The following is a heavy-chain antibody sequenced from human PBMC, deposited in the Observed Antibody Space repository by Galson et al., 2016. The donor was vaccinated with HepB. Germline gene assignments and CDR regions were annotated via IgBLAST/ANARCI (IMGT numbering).Heavy chain of an antibody. D-gene: IGHD3-3*02. CDR2: INTGSGYT. CDR1: GYSFTSYA. CDR3: ARDALQLIIFGVAVFRFDP. V-gene: IGHV1-3*04. J-gene: IGHJ5*02. Sequence: QSGAEVKRPGASVKVSCKASGYSFTSYAMHWVRQAPGQRLEWLGWINTGSGYTEYSQKFQGRVTISRETSASTAYMELSSLRSEDTAVYYCARDALQLIIFGVAVFRFDPWGQGTLVTVSS.